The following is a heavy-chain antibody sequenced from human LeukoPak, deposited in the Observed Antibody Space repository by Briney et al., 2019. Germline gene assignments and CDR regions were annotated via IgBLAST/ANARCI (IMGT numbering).Heavy chain of an antibody. CDR3: ARLLHDSRGYYYFDY. D-gene: IGHD3-22*01. CDR2: IHYSGST. Sequence: SETLSLTCTVSGGSISSSNYYWGWIRQPPGKGLDWTGSIHYSGSTYNNPSLKSRVTMSVDTSKSQFSLKVSSVTAADTAVYYSARLLHDSRGYYYFDYWGQGTLVIVSS. V-gene: IGHV4-39*01. CDR1: GGSISSSNYY. J-gene: IGHJ4*02.